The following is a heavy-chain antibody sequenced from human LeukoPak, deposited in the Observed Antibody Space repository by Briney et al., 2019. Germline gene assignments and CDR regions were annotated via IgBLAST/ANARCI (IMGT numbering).Heavy chain of an antibody. Sequence: GGSLTLSCAASGFTFSSYSMNWVRQAPGKGVEGVSYISSSSNNIFYADSVKGPFTISRDNAKNSLYLQMDSLRAEDTALYYCAKDTGRPTDAITMEDNAFDIWGQGTMVTVSS. V-gene: IGHV3-48*04. J-gene: IGHJ3*02. CDR1: GFTFSSYS. CDR3: AKDTGRPTDAITMEDNAFDI. D-gene: IGHD3-3*01. CDR2: ISSSSNNI.